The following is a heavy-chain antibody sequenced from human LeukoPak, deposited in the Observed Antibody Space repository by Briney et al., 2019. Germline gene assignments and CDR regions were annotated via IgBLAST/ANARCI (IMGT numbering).Heavy chain of an antibody. D-gene: IGHD5-18*01. CDR1: GGSNSRYY. CDR2: IYYSGST. V-gene: IGHV4-59*01. CDR3: AREVRGYIDY. Sequence: SETLPLTCTVSGGSNSRYYWIWIRQPPGKGLEWIGYIYYSGSTNYNPSLKSRVTISVDTSKNQFSLKLSSVTAADTAVYYCAREVRGYIDYWGQETLVTVSS. J-gene: IGHJ4*02.